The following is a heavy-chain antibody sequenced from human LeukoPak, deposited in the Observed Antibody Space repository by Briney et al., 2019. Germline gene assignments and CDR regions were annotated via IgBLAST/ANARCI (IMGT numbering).Heavy chain of an antibody. D-gene: IGHD3-10*01. J-gene: IGHJ4*02. Sequence: ASVKVSCKASGGTFSSYAISWVRQAPGQGLEWMGWISAYNGNTNYAQKLQGRVTMTTDTSTSTAYMELRSLRSDDTAVYYCARQRHYYGSGSLCDYWGQGTLVTVSS. V-gene: IGHV1-18*01. CDR3: ARQRHYYGSGSLCDY. CDR2: ISAYNGNT. CDR1: GGTFSSYA.